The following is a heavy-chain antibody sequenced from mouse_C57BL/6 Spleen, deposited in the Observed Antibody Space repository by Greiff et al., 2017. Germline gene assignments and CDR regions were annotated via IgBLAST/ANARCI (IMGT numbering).Heavy chain of an antibody. V-gene: IGHV2-9-1*01. CDR2: IWTGGGT. CDR3: ARKEYCSNYDYAMDY. D-gene: IGHD2-5*01. Sequence: VKVVESGPGLVAPSQSLSITCTVSGFSLTSYAISWVRQPPGKGLEWLGVIWTGGGTNYNSALKSSMSISKENSTSQVFLKMNSLKSDDTARYYCARKEYCSNYDYAMDYWGQGTSVTVSS. CDR1: GFSLTSYA. J-gene: IGHJ4*01.